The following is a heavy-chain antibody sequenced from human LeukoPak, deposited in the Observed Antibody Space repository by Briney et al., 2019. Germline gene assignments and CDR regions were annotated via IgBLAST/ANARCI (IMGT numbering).Heavy chain of an antibody. Sequence: GGSLRLSCAASGFTFSSYAMSWVRQAPGKGLEWVSAISGSGGSTYYADSVKGRFTISRDNSKNTLYLQMNSLRAEDTAVYYCATHYYDSSGYSMPGVLNGMDVWGQGTTVTVSS. D-gene: IGHD3-22*01. CDR1: GFTFSSYA. V-gene: IGHV3-23*01. J-gene: IGHJ6*02. CDR3: ATHYYDSSGYSMPGVLNGMDV. CDR2: ISGSGGST.